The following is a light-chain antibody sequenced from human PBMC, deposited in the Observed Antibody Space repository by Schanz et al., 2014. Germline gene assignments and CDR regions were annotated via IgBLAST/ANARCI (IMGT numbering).Light chain of an antibody. CDR2: DVS. V-gene: IGLV2-14*02. CDR3: CSYTSSSTPAG. J-gene: IGLJ1*01. CDR1: SSDVGGYNF. Sequence: QSALTQPASVSGSPGQSITISCTGSSSDVGGYNFVSWYQHHPGQAPKLLIYDVSKRPSGVYTRFSGSKSGNTASLTISGLQAEDEADYYCCSYTSSSTPAGFGTGAKVTVL.